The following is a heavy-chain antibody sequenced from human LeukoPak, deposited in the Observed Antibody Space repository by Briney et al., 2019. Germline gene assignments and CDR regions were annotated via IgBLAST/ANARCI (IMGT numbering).Heavy chain of an antibody. V-gene: IGHV4-61*02. CDR3: ARDSHRVYDSSSYYHYWYFDL. Sequence: PSETLSLTCTVSGGSISSGSYYWSWIRQPAGKGLEWIGRIYTSGSTNYNPSLKSRVTISVDTSKNQFSLKLSSVTAADTAVYYCARDSHRVYDSSSYYHYWYFDLWGRGTLVTVSS. CDR2: IYTSGST. CDR1: GGSISSGSYY. J-gene: IGHJ2*01. D-gene: IGHD3-22*01.